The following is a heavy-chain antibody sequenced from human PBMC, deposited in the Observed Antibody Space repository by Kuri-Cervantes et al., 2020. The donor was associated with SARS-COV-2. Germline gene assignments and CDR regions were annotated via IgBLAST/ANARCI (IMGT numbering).Heavy chain of an antibody. D-gene: IGHD4-17*01. Sequence: GESLKISCAASASTFSSYSMNWVRQAPGKGLEWVSSISSSSSYTYYADSVKGRFAISRDNAKNSLYLQMNSLRAEDTAVYYCARASHGDYYHYYYMDVWGKGTTVTVSS. V-gene: IGHV3-21*01. CDR1: ASTFSSYS. CDR3: ARASHGDYYHYYYMDV. CDR2: ISSSSSYT. J-gene: IGHJ6*03.